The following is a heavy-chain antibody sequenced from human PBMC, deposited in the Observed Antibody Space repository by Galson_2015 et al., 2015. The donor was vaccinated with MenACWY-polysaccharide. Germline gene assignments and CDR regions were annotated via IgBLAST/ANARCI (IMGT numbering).Heavy chain of an antibody. CDR2: IAPDGSEM. CDR1: GFSFGTSW. D-gene: IGHD4-23*01. Sequence: SLRLSCAASGFSFGTSWMTWFRRAPGKGLEWVANIAPDGSEMFYVHSVKGRFTISRDNARNSLYLQMLSLRADDTAEYYCARVLTHWYCDLWGRGTLVTASP. CDR3: ARVLTHWYCDL. J-gene: IGHJ2*01. V-gene: IGHV3-7*01.